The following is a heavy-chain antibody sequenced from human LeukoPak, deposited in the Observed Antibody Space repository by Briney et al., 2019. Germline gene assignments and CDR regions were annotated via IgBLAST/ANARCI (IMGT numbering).Heavy chain of an antibody. J-gene: IGHJ6*03. CDR2: IYHSGST. V-gene: IGHV4-4*02. D-gene: IGHD6-13*01. Sequence: SETLSLTCAVSGGSISSSNWWSWVRQPPGKGLEWIGEIYHSGSTNYNPSLKSRVTISVDKSKNQFSLKLSSVTAADTAVYYCARDYRSSYYYYYYMDVWGKGTTVTVSS. CDR3: ARDYRSSYYYYYYMDV. CDR1: GGSISSSNW.